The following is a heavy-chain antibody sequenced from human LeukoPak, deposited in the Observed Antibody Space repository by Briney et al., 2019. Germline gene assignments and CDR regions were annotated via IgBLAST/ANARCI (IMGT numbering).Heavy chain of an antibody. CDR2: IFYSGST. D-gene: IGHD6-19*01. CDR3: ARVLVTGNTGYYMDV. V-gene: IGHV4-59*01. J-gene: IGHJ6*03. Sequence: SETVSLTCTVSGGSISRYYWSWVRQPPGKGLEWIGYIFYSGSTNYNPSLKSRVTVSVDTSKNQFSLKLSSVTAADTAMYYCARVLVTGNTGYYMDVWGKGTTVTVSS. CDR1: GGSISRYY.